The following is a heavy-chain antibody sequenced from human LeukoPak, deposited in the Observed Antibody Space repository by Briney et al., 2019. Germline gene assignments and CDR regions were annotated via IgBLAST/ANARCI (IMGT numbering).Heavy chain of an antibody. CDR1: GFTFSNYS. V-gene: IGHV3-33*06. J-gene: IGHJ6*03. CDR2: IWYDGSKK. Sequence: PGGSLRLSCAASGFTFSNYSMHWVRQTPGKGLEWVAVIWYDGSKKYYADSVKGRFTISRDDSKKKIYLQMNSLRAEDTAVYYCAKVGAVRDYYYYMDVWGKGITVTVSS. D-gene: IGHD4-23*01. CDR3: AKVGAVRDYYYYMDV.